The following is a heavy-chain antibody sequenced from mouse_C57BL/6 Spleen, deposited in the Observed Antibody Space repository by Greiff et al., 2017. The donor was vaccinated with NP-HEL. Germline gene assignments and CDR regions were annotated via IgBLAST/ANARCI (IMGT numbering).Heavy chain of an antibody. D-gene: IGHD1-1*01. Sequence: VQLQQPGAELVMPGASVKLSCKASGYTFTSYWMHWVKQRPGQGLEWIGEIDPSDSYTNYNQKFKGKSTLTVDKSSSTAYMQLSSLTSEDSAVYYCARGVTTVVEGAMDYWGQGTSVTVSS. CDR3: ARGVTTVVEGAMDY. J-gene: IGHJ4*01. CDR1: GYTFTSYW. CDR2: IDPSDSYT. V-gene: IGHV1-69*01.